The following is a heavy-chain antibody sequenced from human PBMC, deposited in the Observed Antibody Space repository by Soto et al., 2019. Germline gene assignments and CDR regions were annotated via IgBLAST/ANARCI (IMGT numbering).Heavy chain of an antibody. CDR1: GGSISSSSYY. D-gene: IGHD3-10*01. V-gene: IGHV4-39*01. CDR3: VRHNLLWFGDHGNYYYGMDV. J-gene: IGHJ6*02. CDR2: IYYSGST. Sequence: NPSETLSLTCTVSGGSISSSSYYWGWIRQPPGKWLEWIGSIYYSGSTYYNPPLKSRVTISVDTSKNQFSLKLSSVTAADTAVYYCVRHNLLWFGDHGNYYYGMDVWGQGTTVTVYS.